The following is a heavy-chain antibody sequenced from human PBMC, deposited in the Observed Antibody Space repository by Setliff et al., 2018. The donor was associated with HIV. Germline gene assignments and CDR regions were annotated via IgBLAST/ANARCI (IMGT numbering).Heavy chain of an antibody. D-gene: IGHD3-22*01. V-gene: IGHV1-46*01. CDR3: ARAYGDSSGYYYRSPKSGLQAFDI. J-gene: IGHJ3*02. Sequence: ASVKVSCKASGYTFTSYYMHWVRPAPGQGLEWMGIINPSGGSTSYAQKFQGRVTMTRDTSTSTVYMELSSLRSEDTAVYYCARAYGDSSGYYYRSPKSGLQAFDIWGQGTMVTVSS. CDR2: INPSGGST. CDR1: GYTFTSYY.